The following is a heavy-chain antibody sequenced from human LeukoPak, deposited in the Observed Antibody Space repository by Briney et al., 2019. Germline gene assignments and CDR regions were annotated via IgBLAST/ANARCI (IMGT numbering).Heavy chain of an antibody. CDR3: ASGPRSTIFGVDSYYFDY. CDR1: GYTFIDYY. J-gene: IGHJ4*02. D-gene: IGHD3-3*01. V-gene: IGHV1-2*02. CDR2: INPNSGGT. Sequence: ASVKVSCKTSGYTFIDYYMYWVRQAPGLGPEWMGWINPNSGGTKSPQKFQGRVTMTRDTSTSTAYLELSRLTSDDTAVYYCASGPRSTIFGVDSYYFDYWGQGTLVTVPS.